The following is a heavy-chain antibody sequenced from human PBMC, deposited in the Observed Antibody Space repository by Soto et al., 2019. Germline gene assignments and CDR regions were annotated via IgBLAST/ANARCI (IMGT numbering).Heavy chain of an antibody. CDR3: ATSGWLQSQEDPFDI. V-gene: IGHV1-24*01. J-gene: IGHJ3*02. CDR2: FDPEDGET. Sequence: ASVKVSCKVSGYTLTELSMHWVRQAPGKGLEWMGGFDPEDGETIYAQKFQGRVTMTEDTSTDTAYMELSSLRSEDTAVYYCATSGWLQSQEDPFDIWGQGTMVTVSS. CDR1: GYTLTELS. D-gene: IGHD5-12*01.